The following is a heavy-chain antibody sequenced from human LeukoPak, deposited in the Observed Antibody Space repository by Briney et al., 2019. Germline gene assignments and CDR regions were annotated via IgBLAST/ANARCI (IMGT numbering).Heavy chain of an antibody. CDR2: ISYDGSNK. V-gene: IGHV3-30-3*01. D-gene: IGHD2-21*02. CDR3: AGEFNRVTAAFFDY. Sequence: PGRSLRLSCAASGFTFSSYAMHWVRQAPGKGLEWVAVISYDGSNKYYADSVKGRFTISRDNSKNTLYLQMNSLRAEDTAVYYCAGEFNRVTAAFFDYWGQGTLVTVSS. CDR1: GFTFSSYA. J-gene: IGHJ4*02.